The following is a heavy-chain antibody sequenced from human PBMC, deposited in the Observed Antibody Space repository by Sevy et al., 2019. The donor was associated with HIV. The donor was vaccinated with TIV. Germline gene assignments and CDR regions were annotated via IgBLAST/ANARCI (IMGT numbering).Heavy chain of an antibody. Sequence: GGSLRLSCTVSGFIFSNFAMHWVRQAPGKGLEWVAFTSYDGSHKYYTDSVKGRFTVSRDNSRNILSLEMNNLRRDDTAVYYCARGENDDEFFQYWGQGTLVTVSS. J-gene: IGHJ1*01. CDR2: TSYDGSHK. D-gene: IGHD1-26*01. CDR3: ARGENDDEFFQY. V-gene: IGHV3-30*04. CDR1: GFIFSNFA.